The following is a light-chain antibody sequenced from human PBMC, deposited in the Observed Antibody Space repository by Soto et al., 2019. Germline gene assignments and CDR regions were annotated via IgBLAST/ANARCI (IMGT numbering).Light chain of an antibody. J-gene: IGLJ2*01. V-gene: IGLV2-14*01. Sequence: QSALTQPASVSGSPGQSITISCTGTSSDVGNYNYVSWYQQHPVKAPKLMIYQVSNRPSGVSNRFSGSKSGNTASLTISGLQAEDEADYYCSSYTTSTTVVFGGGTKLTVL. CDR1: SSDVGNYNY. CDR2: QVS. CDR3: SSYTTSTTVV.